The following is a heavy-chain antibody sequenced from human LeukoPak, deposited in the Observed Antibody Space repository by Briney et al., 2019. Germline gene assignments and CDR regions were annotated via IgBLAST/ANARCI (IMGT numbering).Heavy chain of an antibody. CDR3: ARRRGDGYNSPFDY. Sequence: GESLKISCKGSGYSFNNYWIGWVRQMPGKGLEWMGNIYPGDSDTRHSPSFQGQVTISADKSISTAYLQWSSLKASDTAMYYCARRRGDGYNSPFDYWGQGTLVTVSS. J-gene: IGHJ4*02. CDR2: IYPGDSDT. D-gene: IGHD5-24*01. CDR1: GYSFNNYW. V-gene: IGHV5-51*01.